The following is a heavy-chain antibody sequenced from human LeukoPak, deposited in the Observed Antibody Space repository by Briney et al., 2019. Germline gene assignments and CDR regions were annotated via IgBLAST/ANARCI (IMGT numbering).Heavy chain of an antibody. J-gene: IGHJ4*02. CDR1: GFTFSSYG. Sequence: GRSLRLSCAASGFTFSSYGMHWVRQAPGKGLEWVAVIWYDGSNKYYADSVKGRFTISRDNSKNTPYLQMNSLRAEDTAVYYCARELYYDSIRGLDYWGQGTLVTVSS. CDR2: IWYDGSNK. D-gene: IGHD3-22*01. V-gene: IGHV3-33*01. CDR3: ARELYYDSIRGLDY.